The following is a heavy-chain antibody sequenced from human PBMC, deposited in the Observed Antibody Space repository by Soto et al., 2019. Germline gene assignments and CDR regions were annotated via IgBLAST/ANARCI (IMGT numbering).Heavy chain of an antibody. V-gene: IGHV5-51*01. Sequence: GESLKISCNGSGYTFSKYWIGWVRPTPGKGLEWMGMIYPGDSDARYSPSFEGQVTFSVDKSINTAYLQWNSLKASDTAMYYCARQGGEYNTMSDYWGQGTLVTVSS. CDR2: IYPGDSDA. D-gene: IGHD3-10*01. CDR3: ARQGGEYNTMSDY. J-gene: IGHJ4*02. CDR1: GYTFSKYW.